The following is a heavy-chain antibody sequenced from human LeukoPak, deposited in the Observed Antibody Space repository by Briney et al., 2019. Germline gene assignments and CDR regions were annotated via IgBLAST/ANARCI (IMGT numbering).Heavy chain of an antibody. CDR3: AKVIAVAGLYYYGMDV. V-gene: IGHV3-23*01. CDR2: ISGSGGST. Sequence: GGSLRLSCAASGFTFSSYAMSWVRQAPGKGLEWVSAISGSGGSTYYADSVKGRFTISRDNSKNTLYLQMNSLRAEDTAVYYCAKVIAVAGLYYYGMDVWGQGTTVTVSS. D-gene: IGHD6-19*01. J-gene: IGHJ6*02. CDR1: GFTFSSYA.